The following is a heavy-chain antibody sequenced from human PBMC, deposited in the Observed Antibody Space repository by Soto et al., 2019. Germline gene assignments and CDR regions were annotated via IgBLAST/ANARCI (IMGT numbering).Heavy chain of an antibody. Sequence: EVQLLESGGGLVQPGGSLRLSCAASGFTFSSYAMSWVRQAPGKGLEWVSAISGSGGSTYYADSVKGRFTISRDNSKNTLYLQMKSLRAEDTAVYYCATNRDGYNHRFYYFDYWGQGTLVTVSS. V-gene: IGHV3-23*01. J-gene: IGHJ4*02. CDR3: ATNRDGYNHRFYYFDY. CDR2: ISGSGGST. CDR1: GFTFSSYA. D-gene: IGHD3-3*01.